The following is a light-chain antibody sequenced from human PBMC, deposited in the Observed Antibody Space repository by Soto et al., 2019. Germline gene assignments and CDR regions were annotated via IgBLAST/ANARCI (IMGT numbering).Light chain of an antibody. CDR1: QDISNY. CDR2: AAS. Sequence: DIQMTQSPSSLSASVGDRVTITCQASQDISNYLNWYQQKPGKAPKLLIYAASSLQSGVPSRFSGSGSGTDFTLTISSLQPEDFATYYCQQSYSTPPHFGGGTKVDIK. V-gene: IGKV1-39*01. J-gene: IGKJ4*01. CDR3: QQSYSTPPH.